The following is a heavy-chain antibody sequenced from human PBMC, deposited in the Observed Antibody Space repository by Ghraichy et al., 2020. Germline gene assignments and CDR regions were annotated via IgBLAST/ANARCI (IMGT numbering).Heavy chain of an antibody. CDR2: ISGSGGST. Sequence: GGSLRLSCAASGFTFSSYAMSWVRQAPGKGLEWVSAISGSGGSTYYADSVKGRFTISRDNSKTTLYLQMNSLRAEDTAVYYCAKGGITIFGVVIISTDYYYGMDVWGQGTTVTVSS. J-gene: IGHJ6*02. CDR3: AKGGITIFGVVIISTDYYYGMDV. V-gene: IGHV3-23*01. D-gene: IGHD3-3*01. CDR1: GFTFSSYA.